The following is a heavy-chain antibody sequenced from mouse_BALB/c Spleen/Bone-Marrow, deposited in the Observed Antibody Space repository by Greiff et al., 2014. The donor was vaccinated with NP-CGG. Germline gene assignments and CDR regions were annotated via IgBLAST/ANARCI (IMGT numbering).Heavy chain of an antibody. V-gene: IGHV1-7*01. CDR2: INPSTGYT. Sequence: QVQLQQPGAELAKPGASVKMSCKASGYTFTSYWMHWVKQRPGQGLEWIGYINPSTGYTEYNQKFKDKATLTADKSSSTAYMQLSSLTSEDPAVYYCARYHYGYDGFAYWGQGTLVTVSA. J-gene: IGHJ3*01. CDR1: GYTFTSYW. CDR3: ARYHYGYDGFAY. D-gene: IGHD2-2*01.